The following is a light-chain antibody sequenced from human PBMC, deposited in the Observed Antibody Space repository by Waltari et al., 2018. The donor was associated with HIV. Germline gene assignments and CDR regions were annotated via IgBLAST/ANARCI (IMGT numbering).Light chain of an antibody. V-gene: IGLV1-47*01. J-gene: IGLJ3*02. CDR2: RNN. CDR3: AAWDDSLSGQWV. CDR1: SSNIGSNF. Sequence: QSVLTQPPSASGTPGQRVTISCSGSSSNIGSNFVYWYQQLPGTAPKLLIYRNNQRPSGVPDRCSGSKSGTSASQAISGLRSEDEADYYCAAWDDSLSGQWVFGGGTKLTVL.